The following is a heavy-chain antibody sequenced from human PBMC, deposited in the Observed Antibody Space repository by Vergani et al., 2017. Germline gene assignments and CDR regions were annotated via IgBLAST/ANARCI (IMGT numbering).Heavy chain of an antibody. V-gene: IGHV1-69*13. Sequence: QVQLLQSGAAVRKPGSSVTVSCKASGDTFSNYAITWVRQAPGQGLQWMGRIIPIFGTANYAQKFQGRVTITADESTSTAYMELSSLRSEDTAVYYCARDPAMVSILYYYGMDVWGQGTTVTVSS. CDR1: GDTFSNYA. J-gene: IGHJ6*02. D-gene: IGHD5-18*01. CDR2: IIPIFGTA. CDR3: ARDPAMVSILYYYGMDV.